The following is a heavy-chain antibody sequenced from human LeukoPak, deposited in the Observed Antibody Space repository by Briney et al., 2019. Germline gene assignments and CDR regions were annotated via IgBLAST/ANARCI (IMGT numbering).Heavy chain of an antibody. CDR1: GFTFDDYA. Sequence: GGSLRLSCAASGFTFDDYAMHWVRQAPGKGLEWVSGISWNSGSIGYADSVKGRFTISRDNAKNSLYLQMNSLRPEVTALYYCAKGRYSGSYTGGFDNWGQGTLVTVSS. D-gene: IGHD1-26*01. CDR3: AKGRYSGSYTGGFDN. V-gene: IGHV3-9*01. J-gene: IGHJ4*02. CDR2: ISWNSGSI.